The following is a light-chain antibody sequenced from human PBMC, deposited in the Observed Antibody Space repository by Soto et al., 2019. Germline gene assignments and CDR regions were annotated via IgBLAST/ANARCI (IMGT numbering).Light chain of an antibody. CDR1: SSDVGAYKY. Sequence: QSALTQPPSASGSPGQSVSISGTGTSSDVGAYKYVSWYQQYPGKAPKLMIYEVSKRPSGVPDRFSGSKSGNTASLTVSGLQAEDEADYYCTSYVGSNIWVFGGGTQLTVL. J-gene: IGLJ3*02. V-gene: IGLV2-8*01. CDR3: TSYVGSNIWV. CDR2: EVS.